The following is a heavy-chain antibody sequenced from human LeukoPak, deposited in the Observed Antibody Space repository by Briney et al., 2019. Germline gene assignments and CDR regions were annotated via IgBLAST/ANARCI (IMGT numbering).Heavy chain of an antibody. J-gene: IGHJ4*02. Sequence: SETLSLTCTVSGGSISSSSYSWGWIRQPPGKGLEWIGSIYYSGSTYYNPSLKSRVTISVDTSKNQFPLKLSSVTAADTAVYYCARHALKRQWEILNPTFDYWGQGTLVTVSS. CDR3: ARHALKRQWEILNPTFDY. CDR1: GGSISSSSYS. V-gene: IGHV4-39*01. D-gene: IGHD1-26*01. CDR2: IYYSGST.